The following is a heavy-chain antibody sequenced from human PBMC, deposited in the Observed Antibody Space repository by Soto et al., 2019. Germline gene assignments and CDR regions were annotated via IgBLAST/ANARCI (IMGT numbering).Heavy chain of an antibody. J-gene: IGHJ4*02. V-gene: IGHV3-23*01. CDR1: GFTFDDYT. CDR3: AKDRLKQQLVPAQGVFFDY. Sequence: QPGGSLRLSCAASGFTFDDYTMHWVRQAPGKGLEWVSAISGSGGSTYYADSVKGRFTISRDNSKNTLYLQMNSLRAEDTAVYYCAKDRLKQQLVPAQGVFFDYWGQGTLVTVSS. D-gene: IGHD6-13*01. CDR2: ISGSGGST.